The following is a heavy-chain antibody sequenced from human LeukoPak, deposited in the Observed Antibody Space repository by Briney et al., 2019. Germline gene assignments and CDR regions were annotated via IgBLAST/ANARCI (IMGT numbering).Heavy chain of an antibody. CDR1: GFTFSSYW. V-gene: IGHV3-7*04. D-gene: IGHD3-10*01. CDR2: IKQDGSEK. J-gene: IGHJ6*02. CDR3: AKDSSSGSSYYFHGMEV. Sequence: GGSLRLSCAASGFTFSSYWMSWVRQAPGKGLEWVANIKQDGSEKYYVDSVKGRFTISRDNSKNTLYLQVNSVRIDDTAVYYCAKDSSSGSSYYFHGMEVWGLGTTVTVSS.